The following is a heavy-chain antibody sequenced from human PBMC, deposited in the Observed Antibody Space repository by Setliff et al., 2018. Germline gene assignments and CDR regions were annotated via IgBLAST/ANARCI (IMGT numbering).Heavy chain of an antibody. D-gene: IGHD3-10*01. V-gene: IGHV4-30-4*08. J-gene: IGHJ4*02. CDR3: ARGGGYGSGGSFHNAPFDY. CDR2: IKDSGST. CDR1: GDSISSGDDF. Sequence: PSETLSLTCTVSGDSISSGDDFWSWIRQPPGKGLEWIGEIKDSGSTNYNPSLKSRVTISVDTSKNQFSLKLSSVTAADTALYYCARGGGYGSGGSFHNAPFDYWGQGMLVTVSS.